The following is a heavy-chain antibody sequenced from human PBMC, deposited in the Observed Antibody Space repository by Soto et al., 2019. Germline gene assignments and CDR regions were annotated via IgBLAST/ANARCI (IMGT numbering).Heavy chain of an antibody. V-gene: IGHV1-8*01. Sequence: QVQLVQSGAEVKEPGASVKVSCKASGFIFTSFDINWVRQATGQGLEWMGWMNPNTGNAGHEHKFQVRVTMTRNTSITTAYMELSNLTSEDTAVYYCARGRLMGTADSWGQGTLVTVSS. CDR3: ARGRLMGTADS. D-gene: IGHD1-7*01. CDR2: MNPNTGNA. CDR1: GFIFTSFD. J-gene: IGHJ4*02.